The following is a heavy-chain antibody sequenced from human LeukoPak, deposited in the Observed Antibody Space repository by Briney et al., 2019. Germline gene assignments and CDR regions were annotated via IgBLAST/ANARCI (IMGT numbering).Heavy chain of an antibody. Sequence: GGSLRLSCAASGFIFSDYYMSWVRQAPGKGLEWVSFIYSDNTHYSDSVKGRFTISRDNSKNTLYLQMSSLRAEDTAVYYCARRAGAYSHPYDYWGQGTLVTVSS. CDR1: GFIFSDYY. J-gene: IGHJ4*02. CDR3: ARRAGAYSHPYDY. D-gene: IGHD4/OR15-4a*01. V-gene: IGHV3-53*01. CDR2: IYSDNT.